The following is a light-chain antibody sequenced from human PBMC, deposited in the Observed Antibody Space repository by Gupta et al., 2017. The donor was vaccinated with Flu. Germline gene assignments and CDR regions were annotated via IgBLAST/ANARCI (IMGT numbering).Light chain of an antibody. J-gene: IGKJ2*01. CDR3: QQRYNWPRT. Sequence: PATLSLSPGETVTLSCRASQSISSYLAWYQQKTDQAPRLLIYDASHSATGIPARFSGSGSGTDFTLTISRREPEDFAVYYCQQRYNWPRTFGQGTKMEIK. V-gene: IGKV3-11*01. CDR2: DAS. CDR1: QSISSY.